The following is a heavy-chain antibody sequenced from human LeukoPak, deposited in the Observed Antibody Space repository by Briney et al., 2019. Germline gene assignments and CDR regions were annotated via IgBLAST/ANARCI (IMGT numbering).Heavy chain of an antibody. CDR2: INHSGST. CDR1: GGSFSGYY. D-gene: IGHD3-10*01. CDR3: ARGVSITMVRGVLQYFDY. V-gene: IGHV4-34*01. Sequence: PSETLSLTCAVYGGSFSGYYWSWIRQPPGKGLEWIGEINHSGSTNYNPSLKSRVTISVDTSKHQFALKLSSVTAADTAVYYCARGVSITMVRGVLQYFDYWGQGTLVTVSS. J-gene: IGHJ4*02.